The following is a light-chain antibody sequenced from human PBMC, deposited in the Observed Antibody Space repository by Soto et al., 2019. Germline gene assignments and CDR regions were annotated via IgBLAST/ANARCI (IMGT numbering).Light chain of an antibody. CDR3: ATWDDSVYV. Sequence: QSVLTQPPSASGTPGQRVTISFSGISSKIDTIYVYWYQQLPGTAPKLVIYRNNQRPSGVPDRFSGSKSGTSASLAISGLRSEDEADYFCATWDDSVYVSGTGTKVTVL. CDR1: SSKIDTIY. J-gene: IGLJ1*01. V-gene: IGLV1-47*01. CDR2: RNN.